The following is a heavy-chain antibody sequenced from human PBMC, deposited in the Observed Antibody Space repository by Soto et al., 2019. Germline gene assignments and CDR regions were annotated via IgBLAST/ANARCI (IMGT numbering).Heavy chain of an antibody. V-gene: IGHV3-21*01. Sequence: EVQLVESGGGLVKPGGSLRLSCAASGFTFSSYSMNWVRQAPGKGLEWVSSISSSSSYIYYADSVKGRFTISRDNAKNSLYLKMNSLRAEDTAVYYCARDTSGPTRGMDVWGQGTTVTVSS. CDR2: ISSSSSYI. J-gene: IGHJ6*02. CDR3: ARDTSGPTRGMDV. CDR1: GFTFSSYS. D-gene: IGHD3-3*01.